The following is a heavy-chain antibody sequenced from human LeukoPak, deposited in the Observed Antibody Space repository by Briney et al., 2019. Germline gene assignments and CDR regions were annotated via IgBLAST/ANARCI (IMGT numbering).Heavy chain of an antibody. D-gene: IGHD4-17*01. V-gene: IGHV3-21*01. CDR2: ISNSSSYI. CDR1: GFTFSSYS. J-gene: IGHJ4*02. CDR3: ARDAPDYGDYVSDY. Sequence: GGSLRLSCAASGFTFSSYSMNWVRQAPGKGLEWVSSISNSSSYIYYADSVKGRFTISRDNAKNSLYLQMNSLRAEDTAVYYCARDAPDYGDYVSDYWGQGTLVTVSS.